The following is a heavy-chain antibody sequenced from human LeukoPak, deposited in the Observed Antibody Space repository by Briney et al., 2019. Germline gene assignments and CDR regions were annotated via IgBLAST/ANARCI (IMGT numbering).Heavy chain of an antibody. CDR1: GGSISSGSYY. CDR2: IYYSGST. D-gene: IGHD1-26*01. CDR3: ASGSYAYYYMDV. Sequence: PSETLSLTCTVSGGSISSGSYYWSWIRQPPGTGLEWIGYIYYSGSTNYNPSLKSRVTISVDTSKNQFSLKLSSVTAADTAVYYCASGSYAYYYMDVWGKGTTVTVSS. V-gene: IGHV4-61*01. J-gene: IGHJ6*03.